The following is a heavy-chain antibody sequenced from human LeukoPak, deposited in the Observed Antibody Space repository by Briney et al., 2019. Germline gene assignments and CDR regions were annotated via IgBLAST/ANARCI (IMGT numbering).Heavy chain of an antibody. D-gene: IGHD6-13*01. V-gene: IGHV3-53*01. CDR2: MYSSGDT. CDR1: GFTVSDNY. CDR3: SRDAPQVPAAGVLAS. Sequence: GWSLRLSCAASGFTVSDNYMNGLRQAPGKGLEGVSGMYSSGDTYYAHSVKGRFTLSRDQSQNTLYLQMTSLRTEDTAIDYCSRDAPQVPAAGVLASWGQGPLVSVSS. J-gene: IGHJ5*02.